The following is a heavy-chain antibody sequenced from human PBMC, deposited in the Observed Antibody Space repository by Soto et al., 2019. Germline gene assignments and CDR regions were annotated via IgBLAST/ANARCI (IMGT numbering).Heavy chain of an antibody. J-gene: IGHJ5*02. V-gene: IGHV3-9*01. CDR3: ANDMGTVVPAAMGFDP. CDR1: GFTFDDYA. CDR2: ISWNGGSI. Sequence: EVQLVESGGGLVQPGRSLRLSCAASGFTFDDYAMHWVRQAPGKGLEWVSGISWNGGSIGYADSVKGRFTISRDNAKNSLYLQMNSLRAEDTALYYCANDMGTVVPAAMGFDPWGQGTLVTVSS. D-gene: IGHD2-2*01.